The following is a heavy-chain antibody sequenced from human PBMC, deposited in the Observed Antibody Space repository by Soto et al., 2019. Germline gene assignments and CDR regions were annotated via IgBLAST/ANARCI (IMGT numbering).Heavy chain of an antibody. V-gene: IGHV4-31*03. J-gene: IGHJ4*02. D-gene: IGHD7-27*01. Sequence: PSETLSLTCTVSGGSISSGDYYWSWIRQPPGKGLEWIGYIYYSGSTYYNPSLKSRVTISVDTSKNQISLKLSSVTAADTAVYYCAKNWNWGSLVHWGQGTLVTVSS. CDR1: GGSISSGDYY. CDR2: IYYSGST. CDR3: AKNWNWGSLVH.